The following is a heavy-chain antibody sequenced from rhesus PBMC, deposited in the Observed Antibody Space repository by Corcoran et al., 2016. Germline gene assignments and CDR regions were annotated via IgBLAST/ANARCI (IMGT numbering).Heavy chain of an antibody. CDR1: GYRFTSYW. D-gene: IGHD6-25*01. V-gene: IGHV5-2*01. CDR3: AKIAAAHFDY. CDR2: IDPSDSDT. J-gene: IGHJ4*01. Sequence: EVQLVQSGAEVKRPGESLKISCKTSGYRFTSYWISWLRHMPGKGLEWMRAIDPSDSDTRYSPSFQGQVTISADKSISTTYLQWSSLKASDSATYYCAKIAAAHFDYWGQGVLVTVSS.